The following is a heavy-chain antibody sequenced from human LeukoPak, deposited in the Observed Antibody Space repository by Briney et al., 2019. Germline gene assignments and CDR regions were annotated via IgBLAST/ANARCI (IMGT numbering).Heavy chain of an antibody. J-gene: IGHJ5*01. Sequence: ASVKVSCKASGYTFTGYYMHWVRQAPGQGLEWMGWINPNSGGTNYAQKFQGWVTMTRGTSISTAYMEVRRLRSDDTAVYYCARGSGSYWWFDSWGQGTLVTVSS. CDR3: ARGSGSYWWFDS. D-gene: IGHD1-26*01. CDR1: GYTFTGYY. V-gene: IGHV1-2*04. CDR2: INPNSGGT.